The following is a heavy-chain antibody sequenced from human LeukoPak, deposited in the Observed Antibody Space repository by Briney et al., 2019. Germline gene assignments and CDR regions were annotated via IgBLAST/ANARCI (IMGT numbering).Heavy chain of an antibody. Sequence: SETLSLTCTVSGGSISGYYWSWIRQPPGKGLEWIGYIHYSGSTNYNPSLKSRVTISVDTSKNQFSLKLSSVTAADTAVYYCARERAAYYYMDVWGKGTTVTVSS. CDR2: IHYSGST. D-gene: IGHD6-25*01. CDR3: ARERAAYYYMDV. J-gene: IGHJ6*03. V-gene: IGHV4-59*01. CDR1: GGSISGYY.